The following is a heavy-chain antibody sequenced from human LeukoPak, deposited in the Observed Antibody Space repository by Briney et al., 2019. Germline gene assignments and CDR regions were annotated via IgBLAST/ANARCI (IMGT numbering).Heavy chain of an antibody. CDR1: GFTFDDYA. Sequence: GGSLRLSCAASGFTFDDYAMHWVRQAPGKGLEWVSGISWNSGSIGYADSVKCRFTISRDNAKNSLYLQMNSLRAEDTALYYCAKDIDPSWIQLYYFDYWGQGTLVTVSS. D-gene: IGHD5-18*01. CDR3: AKDIDPSWIQLYYFDY. J-gene: IGHJ4*02. V-gene: IGHV3-9*01. CDR2: ISWNSGSI.